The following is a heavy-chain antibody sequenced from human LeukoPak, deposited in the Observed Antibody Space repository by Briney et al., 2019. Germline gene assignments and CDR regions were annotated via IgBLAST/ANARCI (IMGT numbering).Heavy chain of an antibody. V-gene: IGHV4-59*01. J-gene: IGHJ4*02. CDR2: IYYSGST. CDR3: ARSGRDGYNPLDC. CDR1: GDSISSYY. Sequence: SETLSLTCSVSGDSISSYYWSWIRQPPGKGLEWIGYIYYSGSTNYNPSLKSRVTISVDTSKNQFSLKLSSVTAADSAVYYCARSGRDGYNPLDCWGQGTLVTVSS. D-gene: IGHD5-24*01.